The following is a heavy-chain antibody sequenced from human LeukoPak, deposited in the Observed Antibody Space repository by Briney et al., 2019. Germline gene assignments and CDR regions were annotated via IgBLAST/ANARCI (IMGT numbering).Heavy chain of an antibody. CDR1: GYSISSGYY. V-gene: IGHV4-38-2*02. Sequence: SETLSLTCTVSGYSISSGYYWGWIRQPPGKGLDWIGYIYYSGSTNYNPSLKSRVTISVDTSKNQFSLKLSSVTAADTAVYYCAKEGKTRNWNYSQAKPVYWGQGTLVTVSS. CDR3: AKEGKTRNWNYSQAKPVY. D-gene: IGHD1-7*01. J-gene: IGHJ4*02. CDR2: IYYSGST.